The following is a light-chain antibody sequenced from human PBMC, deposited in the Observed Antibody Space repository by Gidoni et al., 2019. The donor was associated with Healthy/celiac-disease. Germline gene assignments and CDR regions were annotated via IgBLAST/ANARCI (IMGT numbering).Light chain of an antibody. CDR3: QQYNSYSS. CDR1: QSISSW. V-gene: IGKV1-5*03. Sequence: DIQMTQSPSTLSASVGDRVTIPCRASQSISSWLAWYQQQPGKAPKLLIYKSSSLESGVPSRCSGSGSGTEFTLTISSLQPDDFATYYCQQYNSYSSFGQGTKLEIK. J-gene: IGKJ2*03. CDR2: KSS.